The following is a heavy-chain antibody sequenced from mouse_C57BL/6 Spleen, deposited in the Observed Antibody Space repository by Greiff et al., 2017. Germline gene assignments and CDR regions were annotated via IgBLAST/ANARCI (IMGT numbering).Heavy chain of an antibody. CDR2: IYPSDSET. D-gene: IGHD1-1*01. CDR1: GYTFTSYW. J-gene: IGHJ3*01. CDR3: ARSSLFYGSPWFAY. V-gene: IGHV1-61*01. Sequence: QVQLQQSGAELVRPGSSVKLSCKASGYTFTSYWMDWVKQRPGQGLEWIGNIYPSDSETHYNQKFKDKATLTVDKSSSTAYMQLSSLTSEDSAVYYCARSSLFYGSPWFAYWGQGTLVTVSA.